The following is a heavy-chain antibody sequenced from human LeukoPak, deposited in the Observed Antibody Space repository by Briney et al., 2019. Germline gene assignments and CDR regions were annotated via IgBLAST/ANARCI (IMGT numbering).Heavy chain of an antibody. J-gene: IGHJ4*02. CDR3: ARWGFAQRGYSRGWYFDY. CDR2: IHHSGSI. Sequence: SETLSLTCAVSGVSISSNLWWTWVRQPPGKGLEWIAEIHHSGSINYNPSLKSRVTISVDKAKNQFSLKLSSVTAADTAVYYCARWGFAQRGYSRGWYFDYWGQGTLVTVSS. D-gene: IGHD6-19*01. V-gene: IGHV4-4*02. CDR1: GVSISSNLW.